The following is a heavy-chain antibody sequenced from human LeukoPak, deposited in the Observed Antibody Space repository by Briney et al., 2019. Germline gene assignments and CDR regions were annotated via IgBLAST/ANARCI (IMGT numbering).Heavy chain of an antibody. CDR3: ATTSGYFGPFDY. Sequence: GGSLRLSCAASGFTFSSYSMNWVRQAPGKGLEWVSSISSSSSYIYYADSVKGRFTISRDNAKNSLYLQMNSLRAEDTAVYYCATTSGYFGPFDYWGQGTLVTVSS. J-gene: IGHJ4*02. V-gene: IGHV3-21*01. D-gene: IGHD6-13*01. CDR2: ISSSSSYI. CDR1: GFTFSSYS.